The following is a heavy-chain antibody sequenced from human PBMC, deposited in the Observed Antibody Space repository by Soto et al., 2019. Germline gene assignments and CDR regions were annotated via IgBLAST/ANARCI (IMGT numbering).Heavy chain of an antibody. D-gene: IGHD3-10*01. Sequence: PGESLKISCKGSGYSFTTNWIAWVRQMPGKGLEWMGIIYPGDSDTRYSPSFQGQVTISADKSISTAYLQWSSLKASDTAMYYCARRSGDPASGKYYYYAMDVWGQGTTVTVSS. CDR3: ARRSGDPASGKYYYYAMDV. CDR2: IYPGDSDT. J-gene: IGHJ6*02. V-gene: IGHV5-51*01. CDR1: GYSFTTNW.